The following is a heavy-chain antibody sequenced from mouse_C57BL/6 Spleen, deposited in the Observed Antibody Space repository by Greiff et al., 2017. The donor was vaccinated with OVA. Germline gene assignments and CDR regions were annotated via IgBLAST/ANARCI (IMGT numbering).Heavy chain of an antibody. CDR2: INPNNGGT. Sequence: VQLQQSGPELVKPGASVTIPCKASGYTFTDYNMDWVKQSHGKSLEWIGDINPNNGGTIYNQKFKGKATLTVDKSSSTAYMELRSLTSEDTAVYYCARGVSMMVTTSYYYAMDYWGQGTSVTVSS. D-gene: IGHD2-3*01. CDR1: GYTFTDYN. V-gene: IGHV1-18*01. J-gene: IGHJ4*01. CDR3: ARGVSMMVTTSYYYAMDY.